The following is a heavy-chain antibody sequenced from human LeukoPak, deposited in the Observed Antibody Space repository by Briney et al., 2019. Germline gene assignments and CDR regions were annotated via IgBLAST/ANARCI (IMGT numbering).Heavy chain of an antibody. V-gene: IGHV1-2*02. D-gene: IGHD2-2*01. J-gene: IGHJ6*03. CDR3: ARVTGQVPAAIFIDYYYMDV. Sequence: GASVKVSCKASGCTFTGYYIHWVRQAPGQGLEWMGWINPNSGGTNYAQKFQGRVTMTRDTSISTAYMELSRLRSDDTAVYYCARVTGQVPAAIFIDYYYMDVWGKGTTVTVSS. CDR2: INPNSGGT. CDR1: GCTFTGYY.